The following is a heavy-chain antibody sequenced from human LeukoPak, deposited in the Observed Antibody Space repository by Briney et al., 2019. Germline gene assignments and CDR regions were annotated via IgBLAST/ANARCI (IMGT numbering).Heavy chain of an antibody. CDR2: ISNSGDTI. CDR1: GFSLSTYW. D-gene: IGHD4-11*01. Sequence: GGSLRLSCAASGFSLSTYWMSWVRQAPGKGLEWLAHISNSGDTIHYATSVEDRFTISRDNAKNSVYLQMNSLRVEDTALYYCARDATTTVGWVYMDVWGKGTAVTIS. J-gene: IGHJ6*03. V-gene: IGHV3-48*03. CDR3: ARDATTTVGWVYMDV.